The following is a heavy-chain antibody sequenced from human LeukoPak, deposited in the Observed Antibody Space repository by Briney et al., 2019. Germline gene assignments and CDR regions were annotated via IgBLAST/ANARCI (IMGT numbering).Heavy chain of an antibody. D-gene: IGHD4-23*01. V-gene: IGHV3-23*01. CDR1: GFTFSSYA. CDR3: AKETPYPLRWKYGEGHGPHDY. Sequence: QPGGSLRLSCAASGFTFSSYAMSWVRQAPGKGLEWVSAISGSGGSTYYADSVKGRFTISRDNSKNTLYLQMNSLRAEDTAVYYCAKETPYPLRWKYGEGHGPHDYWGQGTLVTVSS. J-gene: IGHJ4*02. CDR2: ISGSGGST.